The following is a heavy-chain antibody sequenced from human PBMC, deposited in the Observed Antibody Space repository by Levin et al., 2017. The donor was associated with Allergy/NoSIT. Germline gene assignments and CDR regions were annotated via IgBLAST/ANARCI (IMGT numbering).Heavy chain of an antibody. V-gene: IGHV1-2*06. CDR2: INPNSGGT. CDR3: ARGQGFSLKDGRLDY. CDR1: GYTFTGYY. J-gene: IGHJ4*02. Sequence: PGESLKISCKASGYTFTGYYMHWVRQAPGQGLEWMGRINPNSGGTNYAQKFQGRVTMTRDTSISTAYMELSRLRSDDTAVYYCARGQGFSLKDGRLDYWGQGTLVTVSS. D-gene: IGHD5-24*01.